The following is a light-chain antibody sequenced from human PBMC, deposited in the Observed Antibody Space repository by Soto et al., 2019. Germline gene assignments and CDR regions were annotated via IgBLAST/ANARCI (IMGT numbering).Light chain of an antibody. CDR2: DVS. J-gene: IGLJ1*01. CDR3: SSYTCTSTYV. Sequence: QSVLTQPASVSGSPGQSITISCTGTSSDVGAYNYVSWYQHHPGKAPKLIIYDVSNRPSGVSNRFSGSKSDNTASLTISGLQAEDEADYHCSSYTCTSTYVFGIGTKVTVL. V-gene: IGLV2-14*03. CDR1: SSDVGAYNY.